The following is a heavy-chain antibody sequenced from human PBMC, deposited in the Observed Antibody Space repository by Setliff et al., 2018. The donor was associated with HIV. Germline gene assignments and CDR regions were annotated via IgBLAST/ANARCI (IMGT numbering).Heavy chain of an antibody. D-gene: IGHD3-16*01. CDR3: ARDGRFASGAKFDAFDI. Sequence: SETLSLTCTVSGGSISSGSYYWGWIRQPPGKGLEWIGNIYYSGSSYYNPSLKSRVTISVDTSKNQFSLKLSSVTAADTAVYYCARDGRFASGAKFDAFDIWGQGTMVTVSS. V-gene: IGHV4-39*07. CDR1: GGSISSGSYY. J-gene: IGHJ3*02. CDR2: IYYSGSS.